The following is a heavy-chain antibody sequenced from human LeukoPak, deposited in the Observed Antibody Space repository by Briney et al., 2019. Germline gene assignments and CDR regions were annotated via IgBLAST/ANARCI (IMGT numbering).Heavy chain of an antibody. CDR3: VTAHYDYDCS. D-gene: IGHD3-16*01. V-gene: IGHV1-69-2*01. CDR1: GYTFTYNY. CDR2: VEPADGET. Sequence: ASVKVSCNASGYTFTYNYMHWVRQAPATGHERKGRVEPADGETLYADNCQGRLTLTAETSGDTVYLEVARLTSEDTAIYYCVTAHYDYDCSWGQGTLVTVSS. J-gene: IGHJ5*02.